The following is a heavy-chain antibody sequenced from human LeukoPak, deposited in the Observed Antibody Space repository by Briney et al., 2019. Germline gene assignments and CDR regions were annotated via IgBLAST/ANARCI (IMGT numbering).Heavy chain of an antibody. J-gene: IGHJ4*02. Sequence: ASVKVSCKASGGTFSSYAISWVRQAPGQGLEWMGRINPNSGGTNYAQKFQGRVTMTRDTSISTSYMELSRLRSDDTAVYYCAGDGSLGKDFEYWGQGTLVTVSS. V-gene: IGHV1-2*06. D-gene: IGHD3-10*01. CDR1: GGTFSSYA. CDR2: INPNSGGT. CDR3: AGDGSLGKDFEY.